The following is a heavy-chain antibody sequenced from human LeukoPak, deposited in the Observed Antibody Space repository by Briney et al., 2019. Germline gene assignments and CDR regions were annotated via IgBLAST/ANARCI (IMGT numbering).Heavy chain of an antibody. CDR3: ASYIVVGGWFDP. CDR2: IIPIFGTA. J-gene: IGHJ5*02. D-gene: IGHD2-15*01. V-gene: IGHV1-69*05. Sequence: SVKVSCKASGGTFSSYAISWVRQAPGQGREWMGGIIPIFGTANYAQKFQGRVTITTDESTSTAYMELSSLRSEDTAVYYCASYIVVGGWFDPWGQGTLVTVSS. CDR1: GGTFSSYA.